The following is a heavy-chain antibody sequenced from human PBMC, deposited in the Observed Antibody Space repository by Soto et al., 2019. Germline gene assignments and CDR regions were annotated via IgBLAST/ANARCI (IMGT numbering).Heavy chain of an antibody. J-gene: IGHJ6*02. V-gene: IGHV1-18*01. D-gene: IGHD6-19*01. Sequence: GASAKVSCKASGYTFTSYGISWVQQAPGQGLEWMGWISAYNGNTNYAQKLQGRVTMTTDTSTSTAYMELRSLRSDDTAVYYCARDGAGEQWLYYYGMDVWGQGTTVTVSS. CDR3: ARDGAGEQWLYYYGMDV. CDR2: ISAYNGNT. CDR1: GYTFTSYG.